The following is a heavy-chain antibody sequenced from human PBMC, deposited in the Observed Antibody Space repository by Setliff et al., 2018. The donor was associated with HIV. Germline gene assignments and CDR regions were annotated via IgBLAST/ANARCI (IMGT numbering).Heavy chain of an antibody. V-gene: IGHV4-34*01. D-gene: IGHD3-22*01. CDR1: GGSFNSYY. CDR2: INHSGST. Sequence: SETLSLTCAIYGGSFNSYYWTWIRQPPGKGLEWIGEINHSGSTNYNPSLKSRVTISVDTSKNQFSLKLSSVTAADTAVYYCARGRVDDSSGYYGVVDYYYYYYMDVWGKGTTVTVSS. CDR3: ARGRVDDSSGYYGVVDYYYYYYMDV. J-gene: IGHJ6*03.